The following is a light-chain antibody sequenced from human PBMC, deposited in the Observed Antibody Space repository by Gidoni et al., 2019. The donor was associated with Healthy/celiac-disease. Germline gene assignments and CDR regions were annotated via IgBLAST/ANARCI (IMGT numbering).Light chain of an antibody. CDR1: KLGDKY. J-gene: IGLJ1*01. CDR3: QTWDSSTAV. Sequence: SYELTHPPSVSVSPGQTASITCSGDKLGDKYACWYQQKPGHPPVLVIYQDSKRPSGIPERFSGSNSGNTATLTISGTQAMDEADYYCQTWDSSTAVFGTGTKVTVL. CDR2: QDS. V-gene: IGLV3-1*01.